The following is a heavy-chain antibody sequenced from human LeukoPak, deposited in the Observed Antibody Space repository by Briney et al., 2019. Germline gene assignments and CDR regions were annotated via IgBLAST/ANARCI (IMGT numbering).Heavy chain of an antibody. CDR1: GFTFSSYG. Sequence: GGSLRLSCAASGFTFSSYGMHWVRQAPGKGLEWVAVISYDGSNKYYADSVKGRFTISRDNSKNTLYLQMNSLRAEDTAVYYCAPSRGFGELPFDYWGQGTLVTVSS. CDR2: ISYDGSNK. CDR3: APSRGFGELPFDY. D-gene: IGHD3-10*01. V-gene: IGHV3-30*03. J-gene: IGHJ4*02.